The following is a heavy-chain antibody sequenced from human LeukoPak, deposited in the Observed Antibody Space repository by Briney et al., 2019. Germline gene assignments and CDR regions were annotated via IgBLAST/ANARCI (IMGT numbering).Heavy chain of an antibody. CDR3: ARDGSSGRITIFGVVHDAFDI. J-gene: IGHJ3*02. CDR1: GFTFNDYA. Sequence: GGSLRLSCAASGFTFNDYAMSWVRQAPGKGLEWVSAIIGSGGSTYYADSVKGRFTISRDNAKNSLYLQMNSLRAEDTAVYYCARDGSSGRITIFGVVHDAFDIWGQGTMVTVSS. V-gene: IGHV3-23*01. CDR2: IIGSGGST. D-gene: IGHD3-3*01.